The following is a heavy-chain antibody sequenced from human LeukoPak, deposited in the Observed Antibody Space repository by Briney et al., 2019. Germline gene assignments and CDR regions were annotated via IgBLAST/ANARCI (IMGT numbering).Heavy chain of an antibody. CDR2: IRSKGYGGTT. D-gene: IGHD3-22*01. V-gene: IGHV3-49*04. CDR1: GFTFGYYA. Sequence: GGSLTLSCTSSGFTFGYYAMSWVRQAPGKGLEWVGFIRSKGYGGTTEYAASVKGRFTISRDDSKTIAYLQMNSLKTEDTAVYYCTRGAYYYDSSGYPRFDYWGQGTLFTVSS. CDR3: TRGAYYYDSSGYPRFDY. J-gene: IGHJ4*02.